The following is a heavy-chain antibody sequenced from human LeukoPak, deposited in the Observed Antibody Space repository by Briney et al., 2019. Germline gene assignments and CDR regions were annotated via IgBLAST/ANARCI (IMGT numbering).Heavy chain of an antibody. V-gene: IGHV3-48*03. J-gene: IGHJ4*02. CDR1: GFTLSSYE. CDR3: AREPSDFWRAYYTGSSFDY. CDR2: ISSSGSTK. D-gene: IGHD3-3*01. Sequence: GGSLRLSCAASGFTLSSYEMNWARQAPGKGLEWVSYISSSGSTKYYADSVKGRFTISRDNAKNSLFLQMNSLRAEDTAVYYCAREPSDFWRAYYTGSSFDYWGQGTLVTVSS.